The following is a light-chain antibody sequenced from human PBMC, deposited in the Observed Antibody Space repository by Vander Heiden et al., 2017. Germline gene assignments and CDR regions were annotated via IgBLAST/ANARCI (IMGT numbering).Light chain of an antibody. Sequence: EMLMTQSPATLSVSPGERATLSCRASQSVRTNLAWYQHKPGQAPRLLIYGASTRVTGIPARFSGSGSGTEFTLTISSLQSEDFAVYYCQQYNNWPPGITFRQGTRLEIK. V-gene: IGKV3-15*01. CDR3: QQYNNWPPGIT. J-gene: IGKJ5*01. CDR1: QSVRTN. CDR2: GAS.